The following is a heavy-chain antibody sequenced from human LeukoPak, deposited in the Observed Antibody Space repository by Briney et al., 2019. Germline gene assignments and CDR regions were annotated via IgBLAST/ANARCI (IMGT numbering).Heavy chain of an antibody. V-gene: IGHV3-30*02. CDR2: IRYDGSNK. Sequence: GGSLRLACAASGFTFSSYGMHWVRQAPGKGREWVAFIRYDGSNKYYADSVKGRFTICRDNSKNALYLQMNSLRAEDTAVYYCAKWSRRDYGQGSGAFDIWGQGTMVTVSS. CDR3: AKWSRRDYGQGSGAFDI. CDR1: GFTFSSYG. J-gene: IGHJ3*02. D-gene: IGHD3-10*01.